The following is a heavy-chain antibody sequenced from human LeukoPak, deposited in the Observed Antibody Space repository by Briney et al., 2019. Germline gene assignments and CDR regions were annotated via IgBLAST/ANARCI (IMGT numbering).Heavy chain of an antibody. D-gene: IGHD1-26*01. V-gene: IGHV3-48*03. CDR1: GFTFSSYE. Sequence: GGSLRLSCAASGFTFSSYEMNWVRQAPGKGLEWVSSISSSGSTIYYADSVKGRFTISRDNAKNSLYLQMNSLRAEDTAVYYCARDYEEGSSAHWGQGTLVTVSS. CDR2: ISSSGSTI. CDR3: ARDYEEGSSAH. J-gene: IGHJ4*02.